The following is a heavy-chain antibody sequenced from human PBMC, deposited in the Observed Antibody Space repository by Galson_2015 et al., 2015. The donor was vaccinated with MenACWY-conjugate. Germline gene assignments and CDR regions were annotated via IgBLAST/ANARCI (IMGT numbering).Heavy chain of an antibody. CDR3: ARKGPNGRPPDGFDI. D-gene: IGHD2-8*01. CDR2: INSDGSST. J-gene: IGHJ3*02. Sequence: SLRLSCAASGFSFSSYWMHWVRQLPGKGPVWVSRINSDGSSTSYADSVKGRFTISRDNAKNTLYLQMSSLRPEDTAVYYCARKGPNGRPPDGFDIWGQGTMVTVSS. V-gene: IGHV3-74*01. CDR1: GFSFSSYW.